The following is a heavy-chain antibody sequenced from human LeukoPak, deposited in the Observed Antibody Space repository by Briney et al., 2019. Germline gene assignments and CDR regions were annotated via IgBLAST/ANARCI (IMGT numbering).Heavy chain of an antibody. CDR3: ARAQQLVNYMDV. Sequence: SVKVSCKASGGTFSSYAISWVRQAPGQGLEWMGGIIPIFGTANYAQKFQGRVTITTDESTSTAYMELSSLRSEDTAVYYCARAQQLVNYMDVWGEGTTVTVSS. CDR1: GGTFSSYA. CDR2: IIPIFGTA. J-gene: IGHJ6*03. V-gene: IGHV1-69*05. D-gene: IGHD6-6*01.